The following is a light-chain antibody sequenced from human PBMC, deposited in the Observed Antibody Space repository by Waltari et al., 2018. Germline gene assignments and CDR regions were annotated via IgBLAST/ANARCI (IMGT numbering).Light chain of an antibody. CDR3: QKYGTLPAT. J-gene: IGKJ1*01. CDR2: EVS. CDR1: QSLSGT. V-gene: IGKV3-20*01. Sequence: ELVLTQSPGTLSLSTGERATLSCRASQSLSGTLAWYQQKPGQAPRLLIYEVSSRASGIPDRFSGSGSRTDFSLTISRLEPEDFAVYYCQKYGTLPATFGQGTKVEFK.